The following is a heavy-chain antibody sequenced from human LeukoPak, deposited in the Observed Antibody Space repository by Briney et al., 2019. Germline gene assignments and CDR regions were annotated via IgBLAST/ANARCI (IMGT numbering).Heavy chain of an antibody. Sequence: SETLSLTCTVSGDSISSYYWSWIRQPPGKGLEWIGYIYYSGSTNNNPSLKSRVTISVDTSKNQFSLKLSSVTAADTAVYYCARHRRITIFGPGVGPPPLDYWGQGTLVTVSS. D-gene: IGHD3-3*01. CDR2: IYYSGST. CDR1: GDSISSYY. J-gene: IGHJ4*02. V-gene: IGHV4-59*08. CDR3: ARHRRITIFGPGVGPPPLDY.